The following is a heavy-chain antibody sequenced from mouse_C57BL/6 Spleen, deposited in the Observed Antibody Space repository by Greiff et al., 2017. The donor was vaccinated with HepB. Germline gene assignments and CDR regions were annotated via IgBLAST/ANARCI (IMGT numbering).Heavy chain of an antibody. CDR3: ARDRNWDGAMDY. Sequence: VQLQQSGAELAKPGASVKLSCKASGYTFTSYWMHWVKQRPGQGLEWIGYINPSSGYTKYNQKFKDKATLTADKSSSPAYMQRSSLTYEDSAVYYCARDRNWDGAMDYWGQGTSVTVSS. D-gene: IGHD4-1*02. V-gene: IGHV1-7*01. CDR1: GYTFTSYW. CDR2: INPSSGYT. J-gene: IGHJ4*01.